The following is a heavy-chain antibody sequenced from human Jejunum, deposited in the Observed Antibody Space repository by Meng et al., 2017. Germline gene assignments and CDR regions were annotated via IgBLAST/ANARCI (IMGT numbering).Heavy chain of an antibody. V-gene: IGHV3-74*01. D-gene: IGHD1-26*01. CDR2: IATDRRTT. J-gene: IGHJ4*02. Sequence: GGSLRLSCAASGFTFTNYWMHWVRQVPGKGLVWVSRIATDRRTTDYVDSVKGRSTISRDNAKNTLYLQTNSLRDEDTAVYYCVRGRSGTYGYFDSWGQGTLVTVSS. CDR1: GFTFTNYW. CDR3: VRGRSGTYGYFDS.